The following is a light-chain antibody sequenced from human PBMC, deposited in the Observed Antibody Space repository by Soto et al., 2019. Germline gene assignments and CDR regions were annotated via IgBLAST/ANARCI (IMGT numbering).Light chain of an antibody. CDR1: QTISSY. Sequence: DIQMTQSPSSLSASVGDRFTITCRAIQTISSYLNCYQQKTGKAPRLLIYDASSLLSGVPSRFSGTVSGTDFTLTIASLQTEDCSTYYGQQRDSTPYTFGQGTKVDIK. CDR2: DAS. V-gene: IGKV1-39*01. J-gene: IGKJ2*01. CDR3: QQRDSTPYT.